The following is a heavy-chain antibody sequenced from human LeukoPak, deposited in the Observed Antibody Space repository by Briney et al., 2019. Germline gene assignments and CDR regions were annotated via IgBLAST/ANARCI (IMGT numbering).Heavy chain of an antibody. Sequence: ASVKVSCKASGYTFSSYDINWVRQATGQGPEWMGWMNPNSGNTGYAQKFQGRVTMTRNTSISTAYMELSSLRSEDTAVYYCARGNYDFWSGYTPDYYYDYMDVWGKGTTVTVSS. J-gene: IGHJ6*03. CDR1: GYTFSSYD. D-gene: IGHD3-3*01. CDR3: ARGNYDFWSGYTPDYYYDYMDV. CDR2: MNPNSGNT. V-gene: IGHV1-8*01.